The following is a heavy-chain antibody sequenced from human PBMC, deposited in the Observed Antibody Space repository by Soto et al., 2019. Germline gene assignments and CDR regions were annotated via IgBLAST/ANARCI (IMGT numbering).Heavy chain of an antibody. D-gene: IGHD2-2*01. Sequence: GASVKVSCKASGGTFSSYTISWVRQAPGQGLEWMGRIIPILGIANYAQKFQGRVTITADKSTSTAYMELSSLRSEDTAVYYCARDRCSSTSCYELLDYWGQGTLVTVSS. J-gene: IGHJ4*02. V-gene: IGHV1-69*04. CDR1: GGTFSSYT. CDR2: IIPILGIA. CDR3: ARDRCSSTSCYELLDY.